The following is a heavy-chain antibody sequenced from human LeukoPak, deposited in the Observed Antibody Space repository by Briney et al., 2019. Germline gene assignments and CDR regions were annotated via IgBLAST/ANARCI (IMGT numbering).Heavy chain of an antibody. CDR2: ISGSGGST. J-gene: IGHJ4*02. V-gene: IGHV3-23*01. Sequence: GGSLRLSCAASGFTFRSYAMSWVRQAPGKGLEWVSAISGSGGSTYYAASVKGRFTISRDNAKNTLYLQMNNLRAEDTAVYYCAKDPRNLGYCSSTSCPIGDDYWGQGTLVTVSS. CDR1: GFTFRSYA. CDR3: AKDPRNLGYCSSTSCPIGDDY. D-gene: IGHD2-2*01.